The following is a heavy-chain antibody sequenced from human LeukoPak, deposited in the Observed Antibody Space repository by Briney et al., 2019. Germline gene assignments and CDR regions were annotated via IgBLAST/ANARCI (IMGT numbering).Heavy chain of an antibody. V-gene: IGHV4-39*01. Sequence: SETLSLTCTVSGGSISSSSYYWGWIRQPPGKGLEWIGSIYYSGSTYYNPSLKSRVTISVDTSKNQFSLKLGSVTAADTAVYYCARLAITGTTYFDYWGQGTLVTVSS. CDR2: IYYSGST. J-gene: IGHJ4*02. CDR3: ARLAITGTTYFDY. D-gene: IGHD1-7*01. CDR1: GGSISSSSYY.